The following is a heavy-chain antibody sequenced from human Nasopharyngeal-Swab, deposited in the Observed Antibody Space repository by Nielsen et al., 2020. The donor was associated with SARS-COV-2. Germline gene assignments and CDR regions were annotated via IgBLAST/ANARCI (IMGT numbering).Heavy chain of an antibody. CDR2: MNPNSGNT. D-gene: IGHD6-13*01. CDR3: ATAPAAADATYYYYGMDV. Sequence: ASVKVSCKASGYTFTSYDINWVRQASGQGLEWVGWMNPNSGNTGYAQKFQGRVTMTEDTSTDTAYMELSSLRSEDTAVYYCATAPAAADATYYYYGMDVWGQGTTVTVSS. CDR1: GYTFTSYD. J-gene: IGHJ6*02. V-gene: IGHV1-8*01.